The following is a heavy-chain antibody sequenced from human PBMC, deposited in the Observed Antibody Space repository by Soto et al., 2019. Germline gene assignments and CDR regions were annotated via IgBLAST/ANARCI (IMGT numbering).Heavy chain of an antibody. V-gene: IGHV3-30*03. CDR1: GVVFPHFG. CDR3: AREYSSLFDP. J-gene: IGHJ5*02. CDR2: ISHDAKDR. D-gene: IGHD6-6*01. Sequence: GGSLRLSCAASGVVFPHFGVHWVRQPPGKGLEWVAVISHDAKDRRFADSVKGRFTISRDNSKNTLYLQMNSLRAEDTAVYYCAREYSSLFDPWGQGTLVTVSS.